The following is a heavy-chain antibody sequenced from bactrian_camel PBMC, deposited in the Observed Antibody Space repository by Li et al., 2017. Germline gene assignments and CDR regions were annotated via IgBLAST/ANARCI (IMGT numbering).Heavy chain of an antibody. V-gene: IGHV3S9*01. D-gene: IGHD6*01. CDR1: GFTSNSCG. CDR3: QVYGGSGCDFGG. J-gene: IGHJ6*01. Sequence: HVQLVESGGGSVQAGGSLRLSCTAPGFTSNSCGMQWSRQVAGKQREWVSSIAIVSTTHSADSMKGRFTISIDKAKDTVYLQMNSLKPEDTAMYSCQVYGGSGCDFGGWGQGTQVTVS. CDR2: IAIVSTT.